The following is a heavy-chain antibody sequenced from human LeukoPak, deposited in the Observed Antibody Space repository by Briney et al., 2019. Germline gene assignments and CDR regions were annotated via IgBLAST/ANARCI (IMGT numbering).Heavy chain of an antibody. CDR2: IYYTGST. V-gene: IGHV4-59*01. CDR3: NGGSSWDPYNY. Sequence: SETLSLTCTVSGGSISRYYWSWIRQPPGKGLEWIGYIYYTGSTNYNPSLKSRVTISVDTSKNQFSLKLGSVTAADTAVYYCNGGSSWDPYNYWGQGILVTVSS. J-gene: IGHJ4*02. CDR1: GGSISRYY. D-gene: IGHD6-13*01.